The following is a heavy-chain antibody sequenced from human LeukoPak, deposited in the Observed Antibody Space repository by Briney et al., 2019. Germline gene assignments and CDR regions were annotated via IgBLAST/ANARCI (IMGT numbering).Heavy chain of an antibody. J-gene: IGHJ3*02. D-gene: IGHD5-24*01. CDR1: GYTFTGYY. V-gene: IGHV1-2*02. Sequence: ASVKVSCKASGYTFTGYYMHWVRQAPGQGLEWMGWINPNSGGTNYAQKFQGRVTMTRDTSISTAYMELSRLRSDDTAVYYCAGAAMATIRHDAFDIWGQGTMVTVSS. CDR2: INPNSGGT. CDR3: AGAAMATIRHDAFDI.